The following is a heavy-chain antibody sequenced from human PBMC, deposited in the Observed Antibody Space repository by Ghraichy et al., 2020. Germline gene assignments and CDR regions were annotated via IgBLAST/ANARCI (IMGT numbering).Heavy chain of an antibody. J-gene: IGHJ6*02. V-gene: IGHV2-5*02. Sequence: SGPTLVKPTQTLTLTCTFSGFSLSASGVGVGWIRQPPGKALEWLALIFWDDDKRYSPSLKSRLTITKDTSKNQVLLTMTNMDPVDTATYYCAHHLDYDGHEYYSYGLDVWGQGTKVTVSS. CDR1: GFSLSASGVG. CDR2: IFWDDDK. D-gene: IGHD4-17*01. CDR3: AHHLDYDGHEYYSYGLDV.